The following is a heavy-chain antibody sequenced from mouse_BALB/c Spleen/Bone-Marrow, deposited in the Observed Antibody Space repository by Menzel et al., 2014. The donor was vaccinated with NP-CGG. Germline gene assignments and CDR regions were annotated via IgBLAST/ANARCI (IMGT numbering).Heavy chain of an antibody. CDR2: ISSGSSTI. J-gene: IGHJ2*01. V-gene: IGHV5-17*02. Sequence: EVKVVESGGGLVQPGGSRKLSCAASGFTFSSFGMHWVRQAPEKGLEWVAYISSGSSTIXYADTVKGRFTISRDNPKNTLFLQMTSLRSEDTAMYYCARSSYGYDRQAYFFDYWGQGTTLTVSS. CDR3: ARSSYGYDRQAYFFDY. D-gene: IGHD2-2*01. CDR1: GFTFSSFG.